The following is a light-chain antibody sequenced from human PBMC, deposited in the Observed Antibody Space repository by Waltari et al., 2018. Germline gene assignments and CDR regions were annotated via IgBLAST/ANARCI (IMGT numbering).Light chain of an antibody. CDR3: QKYGSLPAT. Sequence: EIVLTQSGTLSLSPGERATLSCRASQSVSRYLAWYQQKPGQAPRLLIYDASSRATGIPDRFSGSGSGTDFSLTISRLEPEEFAVYYCQKYGSLPATFGQGTKVEIK. V-gene: IGKV3-20*01. CDR2: DAS. J-gene: IGKJ1*01. CDR1: QSVSRY.